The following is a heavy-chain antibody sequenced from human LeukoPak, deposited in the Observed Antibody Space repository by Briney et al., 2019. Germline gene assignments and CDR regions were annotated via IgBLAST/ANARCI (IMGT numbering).Heavy chain of an antibody. D-gene: IGHD6-19*01. CDR1: GGSISSYY. J-gene: IGHJ5*02. CDR3: AGRRGIAVAGTIP. V-gene: IGHV4-34*01. Sequence: PSETLSLTCTVSGGSISSYYWSWIRQPPGKGLEWIGEINHSGSTNYNPSLKSRVTISVDTSKNQFSLKLSSVTAADTAVYYCAGRRGIAVAGTIPWGQGTLVTVSS. CDR2: INHSGST.